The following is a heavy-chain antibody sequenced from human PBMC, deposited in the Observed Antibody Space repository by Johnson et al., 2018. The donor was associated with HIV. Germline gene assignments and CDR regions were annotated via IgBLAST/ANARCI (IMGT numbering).Heavy chain of an antibody. D-gene: IGHD4-17*01. V-gene: IGHV3-74*02. CDR1: GFTFSSYW. CDR2: INSDGSST. CDR3: ARRTVTALFDI. Sequence: VQLVESGGGLVKPGGSLRLSCAASGFTFSSYWMHWVRQAPGKGLVWVSRINSDGSSTSYADSVKGRFTISRDNAKNTLYLQMNSLRVEDTAVYYCARRTVTALFDIWGQGTMVTVSS. J-gene: IGHJ3*02.